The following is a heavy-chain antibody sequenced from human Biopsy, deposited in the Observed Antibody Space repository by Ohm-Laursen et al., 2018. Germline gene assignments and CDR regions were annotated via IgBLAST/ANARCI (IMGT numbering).Heavy chain of an antibody. CDR3: ATKLTGYFHH. V-gene: IGHV1-69*06. J-gene: IGHJ6*02. Sequence: SSVKVSCKAPGGTFSNYGVNWVRQAPGQGLEWLGGNIPILGTGNYAQKFQDRVTVAADTSTSTATMELRSLRSDDTAVYYCATKLTGYFHHWGQGTTVSVSS. D-gene: IGHD1-26*01. CDR1: GGTFSNYG. CDR2: NIPILGTG.